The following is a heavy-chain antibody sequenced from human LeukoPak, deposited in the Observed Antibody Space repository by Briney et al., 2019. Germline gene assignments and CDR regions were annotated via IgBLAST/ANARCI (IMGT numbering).Heavy chain of an antibody. Sequence: ASVKVSCKASGYTFTGYYMHWVRQAPGQGLEWMGWINPNSGGTNYAQKFQGRVTMTRDTSISTAYMELSRLRSDDTAVYYCAADHCGSTSCYPDYWGQGTLVTVSS. J-gene: IGHJ4*02. V-gene: IGHV1-2*02. CDR1: GYTFTGYY. CDR2: INPNSGGT. D-gene: IGHD2-2*01. CDR3: AADHCGSTSCYPDY.